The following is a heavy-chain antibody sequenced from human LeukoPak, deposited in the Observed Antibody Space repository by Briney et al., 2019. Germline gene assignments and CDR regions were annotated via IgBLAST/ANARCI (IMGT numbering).Heavy chain of an antibody. CDR3: AKAEPASGYDY. V-gene: IGHV3-48*01. D-gene: IGHD6-13*01. Sequence: GGSLRISCAASGFTFSRYSMNWVRQAPGKGLEWVSYISDTSRTIYYADSVQGRFTISRDNAKSTVYLQMNSLRAEDTAVYYCAKAEPASGYDYWGQGTLVTVSS. CDR1: GFTFSRYS. CDR2: ISDTSRTI. J-gene: IGHJ4*02.